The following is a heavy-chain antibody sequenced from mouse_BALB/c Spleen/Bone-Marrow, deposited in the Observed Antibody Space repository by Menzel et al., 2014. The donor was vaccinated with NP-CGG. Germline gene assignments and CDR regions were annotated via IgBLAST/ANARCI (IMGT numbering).Heavy chain of an antibody. CDR1: GYSFTGYF. V-gene: IGHV1-37*01. CDR3: GSYWFAY. J-gene: IGHJ3*01. Sequence: EVQVVESGPELVKPGASVKMSCKASGYSFTGYFMNWVKQSHGQSLEWIGRINPYNGGTFYNQKFKGKATLTVGKSSSTAHMELLSLTSEASAVYYCGSYWFAYWGQGTLVTVSA. CDR2: INPYNGGT.